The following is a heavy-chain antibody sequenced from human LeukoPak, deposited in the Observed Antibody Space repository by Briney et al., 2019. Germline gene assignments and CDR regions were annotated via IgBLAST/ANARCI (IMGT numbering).Heavy chain of an antibody. Sequence: ASVKVSCKASGYTFTSYGISWVRQAPGQGLEWMGWISAYNGNTNYAQKLQGRVTMTTDTSTSTAYMGLRSLRSDDTAVYYCAKDRRQLWLDYWGQGTLVTVSS. D-gene: IGHD5-18*01. CDR3: AKDRRQLWLDY. V-gene: IGHV1-18*01. CDR1: GYTFTSYG. J-gene: IGHJ4*02. CDR2: ISAYNGNT.